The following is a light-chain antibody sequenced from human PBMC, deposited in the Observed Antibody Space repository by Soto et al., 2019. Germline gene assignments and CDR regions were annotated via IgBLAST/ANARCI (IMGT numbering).Light chain of an antibody. CDR3: QSFDSSLRVYV. Sequence: QSVLTQPPSVSGAPGQRVTISCTGSSSNFGAGYEVHWYKQVPGAAPTLVIFNNLNRPSGVPERFSGSKSGTSASLVIRGLQAEDEADYYCQSFDSSLRVYVFGSGTKVTVL. CDR1: SSNFGAGYE. CDR2: NNL. V-gene: IGLV1-40*01. J-gene: IGLJ1*01.